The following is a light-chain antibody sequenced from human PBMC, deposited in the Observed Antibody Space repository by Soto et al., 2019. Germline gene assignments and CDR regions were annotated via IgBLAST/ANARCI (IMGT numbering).Light chain of an antibody. CDR2: DVS. CDR3: QQLNTFLPT. CDR1: QSIRTY. V-gene: IGKV1-39*01. Sequence: DIQMTQSPSPLSASVGDRVTITCRASQSIRTYLNWYQQKAGKAPELLIYDVSRLQSGVPSRFSGSGSGTDFSLTISSLQPEDSATYYCQQLNTFLPTFGGGTKVDIK. J-gene: IGKJ4*01.